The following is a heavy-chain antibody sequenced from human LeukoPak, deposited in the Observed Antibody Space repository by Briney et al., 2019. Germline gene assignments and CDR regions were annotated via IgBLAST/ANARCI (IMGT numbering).Heavy chain of an antibody. D-gene: IGHD2-2*01. V-gene: IGHV5-51*01. Sequence: GESLKISCKASGYSFTNYWFGWVRQMPGKGLEWMGNIYPGDSDTRYSPSFQGQVTTSADNSISTAYLQWSSLKASDTAMYYCARLDRADCSSRRCSRGSGGFDIWGQGTMVTVSS. J-gene: IGHJ3*02. CDR3: ARLDRADCSSRRCSRGSGGFDI. CDR1: GYSFTNYW. CDR2: IYPGDSDT.